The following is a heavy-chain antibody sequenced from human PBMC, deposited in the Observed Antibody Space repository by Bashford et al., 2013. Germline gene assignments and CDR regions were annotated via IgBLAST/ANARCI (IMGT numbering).Heavy chain of an antibody. V-gene: IGHV3-21*01. D-gene: IGHD1-1*01. J-gene: IGHJ4*02. CDR3: ARDRMATTHTPYYFDS. Sequence: GSLRLSCAASGFTFSSHSMNWVRQAPGKGVEWVSAISGSSSYISYAHSVKGRFTISRDNAKNSLYLQMSSLRAEDTAVYFCARDRMATTHTPYYFDSWGRGNPGHRLL. CDR2: ISGSSSYI. CDR1: GFTFSSHS.